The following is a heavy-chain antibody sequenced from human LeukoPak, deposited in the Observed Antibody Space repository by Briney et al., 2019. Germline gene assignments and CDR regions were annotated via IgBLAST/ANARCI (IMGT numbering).Heavy chain of an antibody. CDR3: ARCKDYYVSGSYYKTFDY. Sequence: PSETLSLTCTVSGDSISSNNYYWAWIRQPPGKGLEWIGSIPYSESTYYNPSLKSRVTMSVDTSKNQFSLKLSSVTAADTAVYYCARCKDYYVSGSYYKTFDYWGQGTLVTVSS. CDR1: GDSISSNNYY. D-gene: IGHD3-10*01. CDR2: IPYSEST. J-gene: IGHJ4*02. V-gene: IGHV4-39*07.